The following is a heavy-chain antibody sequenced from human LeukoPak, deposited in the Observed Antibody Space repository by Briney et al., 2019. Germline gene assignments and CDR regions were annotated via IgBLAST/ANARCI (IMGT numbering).Heavy chain of an antibody. V-gene: IGHV3-7*01. CDR2: IKQDGSEE. CDR3: ATNVGYGSGNGGGN. CDR1: GFTFSNFW. D-gene: IGHD3-10*01. Sequence: GGSLRLSCIGSGFTFSNFWMSWVRQAPGKGLEWVANIKQDGSEEFYVDSVKGRFTISRDNAKNTLYLQMNDLRAADSAEYYCATNVGYGSGNGGGNWGQGTVVIVSS. J-gene: IGHJ4*02.